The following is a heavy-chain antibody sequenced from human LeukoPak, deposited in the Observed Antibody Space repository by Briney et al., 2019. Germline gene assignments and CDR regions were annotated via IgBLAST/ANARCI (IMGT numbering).Heavy chain of an antibody. D-gene: IGHD4-17*01. CDR3: ARDKRPYHDYGDLGFDY. V-gene: IGHV7-4-1*02. CDR2: INTNTGNP. CDR1: GYTFTGYA. J-gene: IGHJ4*02. Sequence: ASVKVSRKASGYTFTGYAMNWVRQAPGQGLEWMGWINTNTGNPTHAQGFTGRFVFSLDTSVSTAYLQISGLKAEDTAVYYCARDKRPYHDYGDLGFDYWGQGTLVTVSS.